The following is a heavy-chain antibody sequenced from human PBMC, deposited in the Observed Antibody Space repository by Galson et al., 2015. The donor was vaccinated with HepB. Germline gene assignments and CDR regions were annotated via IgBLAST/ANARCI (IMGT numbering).Heavy chain of an antibody. CDR1: GYSFTSYW. J-gene: IGHJ6*02. Sequence: QSGAEVKKPGESLRISCTGSGYSFTSYWISWVRQMPGKGLEWMGRIDPSDSYTNYSPSFQGHVTISADKSISTAYLQWSSLKASDTAMYYCARLWRFGMVRGVHYGMDVWGQGTTVTVSS. D-gene: IGHD3-10*01. CDR2: IDPSDSYT. V-gene: IGHV5-10-1*01. CDR3: ARLWRFGMVRGVHYGMDV.